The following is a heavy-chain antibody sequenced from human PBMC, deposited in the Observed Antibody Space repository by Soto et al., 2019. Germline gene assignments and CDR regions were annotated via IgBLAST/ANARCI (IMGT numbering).Heavy chain of an antibody. CDR3: ARGLTGTTHYNYYGMDV. CDR2: INHSGST. V-gene: IGHV4-34*01. D-gene: IGHD1-7*01. CDR1: GGTFSGYY. Sequence: SENLRDTWAVYGGTFSGYYWSGIRQPPGKWLEWIGEINHSGSTNYNPSLKSRVTISVDTSKNQFSLKLSSVTAADTAVYYCARGLTGTTHYNYYGMDVWGQGQTVT. J-gene: IGHJ6*02.